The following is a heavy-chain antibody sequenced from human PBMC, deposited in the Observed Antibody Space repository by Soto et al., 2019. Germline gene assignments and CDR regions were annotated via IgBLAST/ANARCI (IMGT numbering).Heavy chain of an antibody. Sequence: GGSLRLSCAASGFTFSSYAMSWVRQAPGKGLEWVSAISGSGGSTYYADSVKGRFTISRDNSKNTLYLQMNSLRAEDTAVYYCAKDLGIITIFGVVITDQTLYGMDVWGQGTTVTVSS. CDR2: ISGSGGST. V-gene: IGHV3-23*01. J-gene: IGHJ6*02. D-gene: IGHD3-3*01. CDR1: GFTFSSYA. CDR3: AKDLGIITIFGVVITDQTLYGMDV.